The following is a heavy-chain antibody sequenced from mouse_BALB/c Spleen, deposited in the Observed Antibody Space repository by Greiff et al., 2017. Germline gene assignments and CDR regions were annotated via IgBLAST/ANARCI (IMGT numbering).Heavy chain of an antibody. CDR2: INPSSGYT. CDR1: GYTFTSYT. J-gene: IGHJ2*01. Sequence: VKLQESAAELARPGASVKMSCKASGYTFTSYTMHWVKQRPGQGLEWIGYINPSSGYTEYNQKFKDKTTLTADKSSSTAYLQLSSLTSEDSAVYYCARNWVTGNYFDYWGQGTTLTVSS. D-gene: IGHD4-1*01. V-gene: IGHV1-4*02. CDR3: ARNWVTGNYFDY.